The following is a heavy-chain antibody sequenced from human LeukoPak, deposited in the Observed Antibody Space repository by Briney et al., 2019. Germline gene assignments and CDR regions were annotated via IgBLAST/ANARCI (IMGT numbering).Heavy chain of an antibody. V-gene: IGHV4-4*07. Sequence: SETLSLTCTVSGGSISSYYWSWIRQPAGKGLEWIGRIYTSGSTNYNPSLKSRVTMSVDTSKNQFSLKLSSVTAADTAAYYCVRDNWGTAYSSSWFDYWGQGTLVTVSS. CDR1: GGSISSYY. CDR3: VRDNWGTAYSSSWFDY. CDR2: IYTSGST. D-gene: IGHD6-13*01. J-gene: IGHJ4*02.